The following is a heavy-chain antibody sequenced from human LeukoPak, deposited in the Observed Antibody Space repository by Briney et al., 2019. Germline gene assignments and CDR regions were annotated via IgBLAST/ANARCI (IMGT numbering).Heavy chain of an antibody. D-gene: IGHD1-26*01. Sequence: SETLSLTCTVSGGSISSSSYYWGWIRQPPGKGLEWIGSIYYSGSTYYNPSLKSRVTISVDTSKNQFSLKLSSVTAADTGVYYCAREIVGAGSLLDWGQGTLVTVSS. CDR1: GGSISSSSYY. J-gene: IGHJ4*02. V-gene: IGHV4-39*07. CDR2: IYYSGST. CDR3: AREIVGAGSLLD.